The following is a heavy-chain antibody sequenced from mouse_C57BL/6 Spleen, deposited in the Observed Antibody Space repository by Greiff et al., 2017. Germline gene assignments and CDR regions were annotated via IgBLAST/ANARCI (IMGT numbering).Heavy chain of an antibody. CDR3: ARDYYSNPYWYFDV. CDR2: IHPNSGST. Sequence: LQQPGAELVKPGASVKLSCKASGYTFTSYWMHWVKQRPGQGLEWIGMIHPNSGSTNYNEKFKSKATLTVDKSSSTAYMQLSSLTSEDSAVYYCARDYYSNPYWYFDVWGTGTTVTVSS. CDR1: GYTFTSYW. V-gene: IGHV1-64*01. J-gene: IGHJ1*03. D-gene: IGHD2-5*01.